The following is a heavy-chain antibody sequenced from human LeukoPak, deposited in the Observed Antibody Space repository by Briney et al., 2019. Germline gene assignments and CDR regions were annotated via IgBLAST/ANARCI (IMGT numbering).Heavy chain of an antibody. D-gene: IGHD1-26*01. J-gene: IGHJ4*02. Sequence: GGSLRLSCAASGFTFSSYTIHWVRQAPGKGLEWVAIISYDGSNKYYADSVKGRFTISRDNSKNTLYLQMNSLRAEDTAVYYCARDYSGSYLSDYWGQGTLVTVSS. CDR3: ARDYSGSYLSDY. CDR1: GFTFSSYT. CDR2: ISYDGSNK. V-gene: IGHV3-30-3*01.